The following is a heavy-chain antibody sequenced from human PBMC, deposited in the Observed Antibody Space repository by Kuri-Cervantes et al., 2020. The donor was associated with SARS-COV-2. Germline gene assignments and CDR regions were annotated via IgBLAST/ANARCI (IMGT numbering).Heavy chain of an antibody. J-gene: IGHJ4*02. D-gene: IGHD6-19*01. CDR3: ARGGYSSGWFAYYFDY. Sequence: GESLKISCAASGFTFDDYGMSWVRQAPGKGLEWVSGINWNGGSTGYADSVKGRFTISRDNAENSLYLQMNSLRAEDTALYYCARGGYSSGWFAYYFDYWGQGTLVTVSS. V-gene: IGHV3-20*04. CDR1: GFTFDDYG. CDR2: INWNGGST.